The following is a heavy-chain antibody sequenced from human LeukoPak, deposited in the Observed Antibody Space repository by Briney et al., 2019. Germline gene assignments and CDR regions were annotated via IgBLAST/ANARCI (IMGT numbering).Heavy chain of an antibody. Sequence: ASVKVSCKASGYTFASYGISWVRQAPGRGLEWMGWISAYNGYTNYAQKLQGRVTMTTDTSTSTAYMELRSLRADDTAVYYCARLTVTTGSYHFDYWGQGTLVTVSS. CDR3: ARLTVTTGSYHFDY. D-gene: IGHD1-26*01. CDR1: GYTFASYG. V-gene: IGHV1-18*01. J-gene: IGHJ4*02. CDR2: ISAYNGYT.